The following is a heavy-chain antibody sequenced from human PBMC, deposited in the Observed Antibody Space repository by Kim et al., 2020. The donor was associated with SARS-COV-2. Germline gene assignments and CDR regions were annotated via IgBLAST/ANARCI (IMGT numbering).Heavy chain of an antibody. CDR3: GTTEKGLFLGYYYDSSGYDPRGY. CDR2: ISSSSSTI. Sequence: GGSLRLSCAASGFTFSSYSMNWVRQAPGKGLEWVSYISSSSSTIYYADSVKGRFTISRDNAKNSLYLQMNSLRAEDTAVYYCGTTEKGLFLGYYYDSSGYDPRGYWGQGTLVTVSS. CDR1: GFTFSSYS. J-gene: IGHJ4*02. D-gene: IGHD3-22*01. V-gene: IGHV3-48*04.